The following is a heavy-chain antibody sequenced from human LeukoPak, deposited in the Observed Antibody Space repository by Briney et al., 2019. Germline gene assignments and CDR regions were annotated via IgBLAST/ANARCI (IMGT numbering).Heavy chain of an antibody. CDR2: IISDGSST. V-gene: IGHV3-74*01. D-gene: IGHD3-10*01. Sequence: TGRCLRLSCAASGSTFSSYWMHSVRHAPGEGLVWVSRIISDGSSTSYADSVKGRFTISRDNAKNTLYLQMNSLRDGDTAVYYCARVPVYYGSGSYLLHDAFDISGQGKMLTVSS. CDR1: GSTFSSYW. CDR3: ARVPVYYGSGSYLLHDAFDI. J-gene: IGHJ3*02.